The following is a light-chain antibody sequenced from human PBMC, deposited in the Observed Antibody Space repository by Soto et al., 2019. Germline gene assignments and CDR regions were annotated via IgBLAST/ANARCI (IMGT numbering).Light chain of an antibody. CDR3: QQYESTPPT. CDR2: WAS. CDR1: QSVLYSSNNKNY. V-gene: IGKV4-1*01. Sequence: DIVMTQSPDSLAVSLGERATINCKSSQSVLYSSNNKNYLAWYHQRPGPPPKLLIYWASTRESGVPDRFSGSGPGTDFTLTITSLQAEDVAVYSCQQYESTPPTFGQGTKLEIK. J-gene: IGKJ2*01.